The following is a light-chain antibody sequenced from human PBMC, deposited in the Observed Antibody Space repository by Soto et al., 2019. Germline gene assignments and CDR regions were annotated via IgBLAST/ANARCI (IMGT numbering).Light chain of an antibody. CDR2: GAS. J-gene: IGKJ4*01. CDR1: QSVNSVY. V-gene: IGKV3-11*01. Sequence: EIVLTQSPGTLSLSPGERASLSCRADQSVNSVYLAWYQHKPGQAPRLLIYGASDRATGIPARFSGSGSGTDFTLTISSLEPEDFAVYYCQQRSNWPTFGGGTKV. CDR3: QQRSNWPT.